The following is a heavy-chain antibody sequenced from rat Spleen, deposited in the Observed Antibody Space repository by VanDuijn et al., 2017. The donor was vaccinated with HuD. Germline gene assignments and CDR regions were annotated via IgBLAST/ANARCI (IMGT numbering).Heavy chain of an antibody. CDR1: GFTFSSYW. J-gene: IGHJ4*01. CDR2: ISNDGVNT. CDR3: ARHNSGYGVMDA. Sequence: EVQLVESGGCLVQPGRSLKLSCAASGFTFSSYWMYWIRQAPGKGLEWVSSISNDGVNTYYPDSVKGRFTISRDNAESIVYLQMDSLRSEDTATYYCARHNSGYGVMDAWGQGASVTVSS. V-gene: IGHV5-58*01. D-gene: IGHD4-3*01.